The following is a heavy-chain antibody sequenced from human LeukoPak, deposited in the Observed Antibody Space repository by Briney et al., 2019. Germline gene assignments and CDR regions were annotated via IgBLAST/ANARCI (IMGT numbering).Heavy chain of an antibody. D-gene: IGHD2-21*02. CDR2: IYPGDSDT. J-gene: IGHJ4*02. CDR1: GYTFTSYW. Sequence: GGSLQISCKGSGYTFTSYWIGWVRQMPGKGLEWMGIIYPGDSDTRYSPSFQGQVTISADKSISTAYLQWSSLKASDTAMYYCARLAYCGGDCEQSYFDYWGQGTLVTVSS. CDR3: ARLAYCGGDCEQSYFDY. V-gene: IGHV5-51*01.